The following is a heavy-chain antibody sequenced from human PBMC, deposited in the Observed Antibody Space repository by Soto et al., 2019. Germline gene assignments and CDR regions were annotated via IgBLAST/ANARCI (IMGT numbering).Heavy chain of an antibody. V-gene: IGHV3-30*03. D-gene: IGHD4-17*01. CDR2: ISYDGSNK. Sequence: GGSLRLSCAASGFTFSSYGMHWVRQAPGKGLEWVAVISYDGSNKYYADSVKGRFTISRDNSKNTLYLQMNSLRAEDTAVYYCAHPRGYGVFDAYDIWGQGTVVTVSS. CDR3: AHPRGYGVFDAYDI. J-gene: IGHJ3*02. CDR1: GFTFSSYG.